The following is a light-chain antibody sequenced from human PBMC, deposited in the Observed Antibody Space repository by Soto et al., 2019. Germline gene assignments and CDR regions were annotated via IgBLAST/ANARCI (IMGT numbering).Light chain of an antibody. CDR3: QQRSNWPLT. Sequence: EIVLTQSPATLSLSPGERATLSCRASQSVSSYLAWYQQRPGQAPRLLMYDASNRATGIPARFSGSGSGTDFTLTISSLEPEDFALYYCQQRSNWPLTFGGGTKVDI. CDR2: DAS. J-gene: IGKJ4*01. V-gene: IGKV3-11*01. CDR1: QSVSSY.